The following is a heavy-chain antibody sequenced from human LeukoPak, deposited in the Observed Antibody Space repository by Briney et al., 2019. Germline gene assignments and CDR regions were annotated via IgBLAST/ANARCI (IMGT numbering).Heavy chain of an antibody. V-gene: IGHV3-21*01. Sequence: GGSLRLSCAASGFTFSSYSMNWVRQAPGKGLEWVSSISSSSSYIYYADSVKGRFTISRDNAKNSLYLQMNSLRAEDTAVYYCARDTGCSGGSCYGAVFRLYYYGMDVWGKGTTVTVSS. CDR2: ISSSSSYI. CDR3: ARDTGCSGGSCYGAVFRLYYYGMDV. D-gene: IGHD2-15*01. CDR1: GFTFSSYS. J-gene: IGHJ6*04.